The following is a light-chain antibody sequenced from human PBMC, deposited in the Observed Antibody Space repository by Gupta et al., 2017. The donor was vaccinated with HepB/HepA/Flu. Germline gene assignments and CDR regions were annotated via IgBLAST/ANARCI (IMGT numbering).Light chain of an antibody. CDR3: QAWDSSTVG. CDR2: QDS. Sequence: SYELTQPPSVSVSPGQTASITCSGDKLGDKYACWYQQKPGQSPVLVIYQDSKRPSGIPERFSGSNSGNTATLTISGTQARDEADDYCQAWDSSTVGFGGGTKLTVI. CDR1: KLGDKY. V-gene: IGLV3-1*01. J-gene: IGLJ2*01.